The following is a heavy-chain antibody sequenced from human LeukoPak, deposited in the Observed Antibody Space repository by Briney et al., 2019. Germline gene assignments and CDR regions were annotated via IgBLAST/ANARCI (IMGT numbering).Heavy chain of an antibody. CDR3: ANYGYSVNSAFDY. CDR1: SGSFSSSTYY. V-gene: IGHV4-39*01. CDR2: IYYTGST. D-gene: IGHD4-23*01. J-gene: IGHJ4*02. Sequence: SETLSLTCTVSSGSFSSSTYYWGWIRQPPGKGLEWIGNIYYTGSTYYNPSLKSRVTISADTSKNQFSLKLSSVTAADTAVYYCANYGYSVNSAFDYWGQGTLVTVSS.